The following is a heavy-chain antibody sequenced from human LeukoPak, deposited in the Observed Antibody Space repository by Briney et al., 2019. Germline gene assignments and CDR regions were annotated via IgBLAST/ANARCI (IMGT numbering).Heavy chain of an antibody. V-gene: IGHV1-18*01. D-gene: IGHD5-18*01. CDR3: ARQVDTTMALPDY. J-gene: IGHJ4*02. CDR1: GYTFTSYG. Sequence: ASVKVSCKTSGYTFTSYGVSWVRRAPGQRLEWMGWISTYNYNTNYAQKFRGRVTMTRDTSTSTVYMELRSLRSEDTAIYYCARQVDTTMALPDYWGQGTLVTVSS. CDR2: ISTYNYNT.